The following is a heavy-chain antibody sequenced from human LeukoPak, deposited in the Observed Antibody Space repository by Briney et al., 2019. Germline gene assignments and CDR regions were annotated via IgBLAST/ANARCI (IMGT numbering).Heavy chain of an antibody. V-gene: IGHV5-10-1*01. Sequence: GESLKISCKGSGYSFTNFWISWVRQMPGKGLEWMGRIDPSDSDINYSPSFQGHVTTSVDKSISTAYLQWSSLKASDTAMYYCARHTPVYCSGASCYGLDYWGQGTLVTVSS. CDR1: GYSFTNFW. D-gene: IGHD2-15*01. J-gene: IGHJ4*02. CDR2: IDPSDSDI. CDR3: ARHTPVYCSGASCYGLDY.